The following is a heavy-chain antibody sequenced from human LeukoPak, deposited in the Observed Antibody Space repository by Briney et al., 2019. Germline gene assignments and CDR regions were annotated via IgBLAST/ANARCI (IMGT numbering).Heavy chain of an antibody. J-gene: IGHJ6*02. CDR1: GYTFTSYY. CDR2: INPSGGST. D-gene: IGHD1-1*01. CDR3: ASGTGMGRYYYYGMDV. V-gene: IGHV1-46*01. Sequence: ASVKVSCKASGYTFTSYYMHWVRQAPGQGLEWMGIINPSGGSTSYAQKFQGRVTMTRDTSTSTVYMELSSLRSEDTAVYYCASGTGMGRYYYYGMDVWGQGTTITVSS.